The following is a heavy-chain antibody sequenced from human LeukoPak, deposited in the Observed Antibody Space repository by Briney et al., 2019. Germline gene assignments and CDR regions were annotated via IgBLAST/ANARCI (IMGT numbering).Heavy chain of an antibody. V-gene: IGHV3-23*01. D-gene: IGHD3-16*01. CDR3: AKDHYDYVWGSYSLYFQH. CDR1: GFTFSSYA. J-gene: IGHJ1*01. Sequence: GGSLRLSCAASGFTFSSYAMSWVRQAPGKGLEWVSAISGSGDNTYHADSVKGRFTISRDNSKNTLYLQMSSLRAEDTAVYYFAKDHYDYVWGSYSLYFQHWGQGTLVTVSS. CDR2: ISGSGDNT.